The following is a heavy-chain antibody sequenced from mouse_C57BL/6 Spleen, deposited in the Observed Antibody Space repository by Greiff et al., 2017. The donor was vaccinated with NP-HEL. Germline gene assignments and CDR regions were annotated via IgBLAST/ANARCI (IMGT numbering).Heavy chain of an antibody. D-gene: IGHD2-3*01. CDR3: VYDGYSFAY. J-gene: IGHJ3*01. CDR2: IRSKSNNYAT. V-gene: IGHV10-1*01. CDR1: RFSFNTYA. Sequence: EVQLVESGGGLVQPKGSLKLSCAASRFSFNTYAVNWVRQAPGKGLEWVARIRSKSNNYATYYADSVKDRFTISRDDSESMLYLQMNNLKTEDTAMYYCVYDGYSFAYWGQGTLVTVSA.